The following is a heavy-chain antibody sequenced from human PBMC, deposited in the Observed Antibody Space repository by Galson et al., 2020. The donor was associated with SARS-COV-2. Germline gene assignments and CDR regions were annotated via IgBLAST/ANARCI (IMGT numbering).Heavy chain of an antibody. V-gene: IGHV3-30*18. Sequence: TGGSLRLSCAASGFTFSTYGMHWVRQAPGKGLEWVAIISYDGSNKFYADSVKGRFTISRDNSKNTLYLQMNSLRAEDTAVYYCAKDHGDHYWDYWGQGTLVTVSS. J-gene: IGHJ4*02. CDR1: GFTFSTYG. D-gene: IGHD4-17*01. CDR2: ISYDGSNK. CDR3: AKDHGDHYWDY.